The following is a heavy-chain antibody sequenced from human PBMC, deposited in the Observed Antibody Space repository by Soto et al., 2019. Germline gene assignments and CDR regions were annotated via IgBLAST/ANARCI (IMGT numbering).Heavy chain of an antibody. V-gene: IGHV3-7*04. J-gene: IGHJ2*01. CDR2: IKQDGSDK. CDR3: ARDIHRSGVPHL. Sequence: ELQLVESGGGLVQPGGSLRLSCAASGFTFSSYWMSWVRQAPGTGLEWVANIKQDGSDKYYVDSVKGRFTISRDNTMTSLYLEINSLRAEDTTVYYCARDIHRSGVPHLWGRGTLVTVSA. D-gene: IGHD3-10*01. CDR1: GFTFSSYW.